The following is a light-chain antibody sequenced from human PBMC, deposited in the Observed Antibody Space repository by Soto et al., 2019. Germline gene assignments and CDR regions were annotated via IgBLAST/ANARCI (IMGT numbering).Light chain of an antibody. Sequence: DVQMTQSPSSLSAFVGDRVTITCRASQGIAPYLAWVQQKPGKVPKLLIYATSTLQSGVPSRFSGSVSGTDFTLTINSLQPEDVGTYYCQKYNSAPLTFGGGTKVEIK. V-gene: IGKV1-27*01. CDR2: ATS. CDR1: QGIAPY. CDR3: QKYNSAPLT. J-gene: IGKJ4*01.